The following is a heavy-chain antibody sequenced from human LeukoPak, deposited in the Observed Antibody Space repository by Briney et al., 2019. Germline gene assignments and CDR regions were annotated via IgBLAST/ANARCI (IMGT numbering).Heavy chain of an antibody. J-gene: IGHJ4*02. V-gene: IGHV3-23*01. CDR2: ISGSGGST. Sequence: PGGSLRLSCAASGFTFSSYAMSWVRQTPGKGLEWVSAISGSGGSTYYADSVKGRFTISRDNSKNTLYLQMNSLRAEDTAVYYCAKRYSGYDGEIDYWGQGTLVTVSS. CDR3: AKRYSGYDGEIDY. CDR1: GFTFSSYA. D-gene: IGHD5-12*01.